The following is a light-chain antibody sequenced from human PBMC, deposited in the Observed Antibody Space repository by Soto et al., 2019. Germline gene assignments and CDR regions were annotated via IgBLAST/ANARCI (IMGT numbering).Light chain of an antibody. CDR3: QQYGSSPPVT. CDR1: QSVSNNY. J-gene: IGKJ5*01. V-gene: IGKV3-20*01. Sequence: EIVLTQSPGTLPLSPGERATLSCRASQSVSNNYLAWHQQKPGQAPRLLIYGASSRATGIPDRFSGSGSGTDFTLTISRLEPEDFALHYCQQYGSSPPVTFGQGTRLEIK. CDR2: GAS.